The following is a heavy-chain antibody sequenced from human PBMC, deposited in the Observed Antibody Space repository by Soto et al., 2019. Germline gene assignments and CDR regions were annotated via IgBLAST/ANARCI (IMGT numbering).Heavy chain of an antibody. CDR3: ARVTGNYDFWSGYYYYYMDV. Sequence: SLTCTVSGGSISSYYWSWIRQPPGKGLEWIGYIYYSGSTNYNPSLKSRVTISVDTSKNQFSLKLSSVTAADTAVYYCARVTGNYDFWSGYYYYYMDVWGKGTTVTVSS. CDR1: GGSISSYY. D-gene: IGHD3-3*01. J-gene: IGHJ6*03. CDR2: IYYSGST. V-gene: IGHV4-59*01.